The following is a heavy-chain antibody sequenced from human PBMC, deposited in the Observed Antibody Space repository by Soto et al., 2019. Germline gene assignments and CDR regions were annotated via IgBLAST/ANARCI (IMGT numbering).Heavy chain of an antibody. J-gene: IGHJ4*02. CDR1: GLTFRATA. CDR3: ATLPDSSSPLDSPSDY. V-gene: IGHV3-23*01. CDR2: IRGSGATT. D-gene: IGHD2-2*01. Sequence: GRRRRSVAVFGLTFRATASTWVPQAPGKGLKWLSAIRGSGATTDYADSGKGRFTISRDNSNNTLYLQLNSPRAEDTAVYCFATLPDSSSPLDSPSDYWGQGTPVTVSS.